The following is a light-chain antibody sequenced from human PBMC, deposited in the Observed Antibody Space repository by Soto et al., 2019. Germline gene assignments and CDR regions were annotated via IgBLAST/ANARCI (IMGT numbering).Light chain of an antibody. Sequence: QSALTQPRSVSGSPGQSVTLSCTGSSSDIGAFNYVSWYQQHPGKAPQLLIYDVNQRPSGVPDRFSGSKSGNTASLTISGLQSEDEADYFCCSYAGIYTFWVFGGGTQLTVL. J-gene: IGLJ3*02. CDR2: DVN. V-gene: IGLV2-11*01. CDR3: CSYAGIYTFWV. CDR1: SSDIGAFNY.